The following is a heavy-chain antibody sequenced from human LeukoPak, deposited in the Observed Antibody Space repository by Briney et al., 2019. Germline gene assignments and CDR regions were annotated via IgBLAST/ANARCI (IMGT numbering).Heavy chain of an antibody. CDR3: ARQAARYYYDNSGQGSAFDI. J-gene: IGHJ3*02. V-gene: IGHV4-59*08. D-gene: IGHD3-22*01. CDR2: VHHNGNT. CDR1: GGSITTYY. Sequence: SETLSLTCTVSGGSITTYYWSWVRQPPGKGLDWIGYVHHNGNTFYNPSLKSRVTISMDTSNNQFSLKLTTVTAADTAVYYCARQAARYYYDNSGQGSAFDIWGQGTMVTVSS.